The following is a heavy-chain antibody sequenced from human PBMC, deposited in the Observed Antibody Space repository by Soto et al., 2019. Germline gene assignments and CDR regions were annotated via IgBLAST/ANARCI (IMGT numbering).Heavy chain of an antibody. CDR3: ARTVRGPIDY. CDR2: ISDSGST. V-gene: IGHV4-30-4*01. CDR1: AVSITSGDYA. D-gene: IGHD1-1*01. J-gene: IGHJ4*02. Sequence: SETLSLTCSVSAVSITSGDYAWSWIRQPPGKGLEWIGYISDSGSTYYNPSLKSRLTISVDTSKNQFSLKLTSVTAADTAVYYCARTVRGPIDYWGQGTLVTVSS.